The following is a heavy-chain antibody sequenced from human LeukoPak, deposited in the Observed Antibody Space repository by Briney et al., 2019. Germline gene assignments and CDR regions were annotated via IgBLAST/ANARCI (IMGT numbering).Heavy chain of an antibody. Sequence: ASVRVSCKASGYTFTRHYMHWVRQAPGQGLEWMGWINPNTGVANYVQKFQGRVTMTIDTSISTAYMELSRLRSDDTAVYYCVREREIYDAFDIWGQGTMVIVSS. CDR2: INPNTGVA. CDR3: VREREIYDAFDI. CDR1: GYTFTRHY. D-gene: IGHD5-12*01. J-gene: IGHJ3*02. V-gene: IGHV1-2*02.